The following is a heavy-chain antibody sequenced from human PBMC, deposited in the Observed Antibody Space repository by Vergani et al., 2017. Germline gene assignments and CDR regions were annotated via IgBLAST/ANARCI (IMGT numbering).Heavy chain of an antibody. Sequence: QLHLQESGPGLVKPSETLSLTCTVSGGSISSNFYYWGWIRQSPGKGLEWIGSISSSGSSYSNPSLQSRVTMSVDTSTNQVSLKLSSVTAADTALYYCAKPVGTSAIMDGYNMWGQGTMVTVSS. V-gene: IGHV4-39*01. D-gene: IGHD5-12*01. CDR1: GGSISSNFYY. J-gene: IGHJ3*02. CDR3: AKPVGTSAIMDGYNM. CDR2: ISSSGSS.